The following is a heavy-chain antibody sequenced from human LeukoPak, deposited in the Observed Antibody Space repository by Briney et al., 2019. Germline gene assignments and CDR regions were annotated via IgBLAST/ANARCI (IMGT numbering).Heavy chain of an antibody. J-gene: IGHJ4*02. D-gene: IGHD5-18*01. CDR2: FYSGGNT. CDR1: EFTVSNNY. V-gene: IGHV3-53*01. CDR3: TTKRGYSYGYAD. Sequence: GGSLRLSCAASEFTVSNNYMSWVRQAPGKGLEWVSVFYSGGNTYYADSVKGRFTISRDNSKNTLYLQMNSLRAEDTAVYYCTTKRGYSYGYADWGQGTLVTVSS.